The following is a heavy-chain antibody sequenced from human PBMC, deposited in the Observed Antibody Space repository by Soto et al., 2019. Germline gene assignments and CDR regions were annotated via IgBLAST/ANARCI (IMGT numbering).Heavy chain of an antibody. CDR1: GFTFSSYA. CDR3: AKKTWIQLWLPLDY. CDR2: ISGSGGST. V-gene: IGHV3-23*01. D-gene: IGHD5-18*01. J-gene: IGHJ4*02. Sequence: GGSLRLSCAASGFTFSSYAMSWVRQAPGKGLEWVSAISGSGGSTYYADSVKGRFTISRDNSKNTLYLQMNSLRAEDTAVYYCAKKTWIQLWLPLDYWGQGTLVTVS.